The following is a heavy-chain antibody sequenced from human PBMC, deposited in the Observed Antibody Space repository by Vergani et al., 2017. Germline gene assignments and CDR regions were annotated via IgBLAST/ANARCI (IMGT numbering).Heavy chain of an antibody. Sequence: QVQLVQSGAEVKRPGASVKVSCKASGYTFTSYGISWVRQAPGQGLEWMGWISAYNGDTKYAQKFQGRVTTTTDASTSTAYRELRCLRSDDTAVDYCTMGDGGGDSSRWYPGAYWGQGTLVTVSS. CDR2: ISAYNGDT. J-gene: IGHJ4*02. CDR3: TMGDGGGDSSRWYPGAY. CDR1: GYTFTSYG. V-gene: IGHV1-18*01. D-gene: IGHD3-22*01.